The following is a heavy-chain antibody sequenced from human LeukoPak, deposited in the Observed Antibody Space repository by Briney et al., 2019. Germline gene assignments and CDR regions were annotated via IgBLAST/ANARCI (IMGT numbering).Heavy chain of an antibody. CDR1: GFTFSSYA. CDR3: AKDGDGYNYDYFDY. Sequence: PGGSLRLSCAASGFTFSSYAMRWVRQAPGKGLEWVSAISGSGGSTYYADSVKGRFTISIDNSKNTLYLQMNSLRAEDTAVYYCAKDGDGYNYDYFDYWGQGTLVTVSS. J-gene: IGHJ4*02. CDR2: ISGSGGST. D-gene: IGHD5-24*01. V-gene: IGHV3-23*01.